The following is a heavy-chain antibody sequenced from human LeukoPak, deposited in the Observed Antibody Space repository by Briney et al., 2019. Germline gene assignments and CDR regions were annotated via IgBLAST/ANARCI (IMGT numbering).Heavy chain of an antibody. CDR3: ARRGVGYSYGYGYYYYGMDV. J-gene: IGHJ6*02. Sequence: SETLSLTCTVSGGSISSSSYYWGWIRQPPGKGLEWIGSIYYSGSTYYNPSLKSRVTISVDTSKNQFSLKLSSVTAADTAVYYCARRGVGYSYGYGYYYYGMDVWGQGTTVTVSS. CDR2: IYYSGST. V-gene: IGHV4-39*01. D-gene: IGHD5-18*01. CDR1: GGSISSSSYY.